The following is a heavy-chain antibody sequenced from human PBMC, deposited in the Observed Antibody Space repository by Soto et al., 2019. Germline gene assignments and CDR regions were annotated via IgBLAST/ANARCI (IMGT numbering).Heavy chain of an antibody. V-gene: IGHV3-74*01. CDR3: ASNYAYAEGYYWYGIDV. J-gene: IGHJ6*02. CDR1: GFTFSRYW. D-gene: IGHD3-16*01. CDR2: ISSYGSDT. Sequence: EVQLVESGGGLVLPGGSLRLSCAASGFTFSRYWMHWVRQAPGKGLVWVSRISSYGSDTHYANSVQGRFTISRDNAKNTLYLQMNSLRADDTAVYYCASNYAYAEGYYWYGIDVWGQGTRVTVSS.